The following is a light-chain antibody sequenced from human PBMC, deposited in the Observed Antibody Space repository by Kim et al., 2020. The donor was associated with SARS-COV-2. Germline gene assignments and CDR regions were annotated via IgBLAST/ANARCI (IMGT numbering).Light chain of an antibody. CDR3: QQYYSYPWT. CDR2: AAS. V-gene: IGKV1-8*01. CDR1: QGISSY. Sequence: AIRMTQSPSSLSASTGDRVTITCRASQGISSYLAWYQQKQGKAPKLLIYAASTLQSGVPSRFSGSGSGTDFTLTISCLQSEDFATYYCQQYYSYPWTFGQGTKVDIK. J-gene: IGKJ1*01.